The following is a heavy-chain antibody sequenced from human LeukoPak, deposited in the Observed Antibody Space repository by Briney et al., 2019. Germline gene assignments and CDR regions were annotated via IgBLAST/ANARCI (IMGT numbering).Heavy chain of an antibody. CDR3: ARVPSFYCSGGSCYVADY. J-gene: IGHJ4*02. Sequence: TGGSLRLSCAASGFTFSSYGMHWVRQAPGKGLEWVSSISSSSASISYADSVKGRFTISRDNAKNSLYLQMSSLRAEDTAVYYCARVPSFYCSGGSCYVADYWGQGTLVTVAS. D-gene: IGHD2-15*01. CDR1: GFTFSSYG. CDR2: ISSSSASI. V-gene: IGHV3-21*01.